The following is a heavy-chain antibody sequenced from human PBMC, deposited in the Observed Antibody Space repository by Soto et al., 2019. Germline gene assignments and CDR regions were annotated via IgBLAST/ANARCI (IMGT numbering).Heavy chain of an antibody. J-gene: IGHJ6*02. CDR2: ISYDGSNK. V-gene: IGHV3-30-3*01. CDR1: GFTFSSYA. Sequence: SLRLSCAASGFTFSSYAMHWVRQAPGKGLEWVAVISYDGSNKYYAGSVKGRFTISRDNSKNTLYLQMNSLRAEDTAVYYCAREIPGRAAAGTVFDYGMDVWGQGTTVTVSS. D-gene: IGHD6-13*01. CDR3: AREIPGRAAAGTVFDYGMDV.